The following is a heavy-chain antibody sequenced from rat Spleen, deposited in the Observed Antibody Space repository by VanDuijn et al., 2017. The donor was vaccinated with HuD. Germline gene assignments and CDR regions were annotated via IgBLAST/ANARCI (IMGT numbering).Heavy chain of an antibody. CDR1: GFSLTDYS. Sequence: VQLKESGPGLVQPSQTLSLTCTVSGFSLTDYSVHWVRQPPGKGLEWMGAIWSGGGTDYNSALKSRLSISRDTSKSQVFLKMDSLQPEDTGTYYCVRHNYYFDYWGQGVMVTVSS. V-gene: IGHV2S63*01. CDR2: IWSGGGT. J-gene: IGHJ2*01. D-gene: IGHD1-4*01. CDR3: VRHNYYFDY.